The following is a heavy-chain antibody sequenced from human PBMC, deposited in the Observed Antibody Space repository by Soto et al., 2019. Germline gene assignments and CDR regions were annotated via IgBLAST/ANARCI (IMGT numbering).Heavy chain of an antibody. D-gene: IGHD3-22*01. CDR1: GFTFSSYG. CDR3: AKAMGSRNTMIVVVMDY. V-gene: IGHV3-30*18. CDR2: ISYDGSNK. J-gene: IGHJ4*02. Sequence: GGSLRLSCAASGFTFSSYGMHWVRQAPGKGLEWVAVISYDGSNKYYADSVKGRFTISRDNSKNTLYLQMNSLRAEDTAVYYCAKAMGSRNTMIVVVMDYWGQGTLVTVSS.